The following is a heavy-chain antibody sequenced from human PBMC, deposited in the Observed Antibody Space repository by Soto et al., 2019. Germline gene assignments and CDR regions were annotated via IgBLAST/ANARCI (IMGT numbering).Heavy chain of an antibody. D-gene: IGHD4-4*01. Sequence: LRLSFAASGFTFSNYAMNWVRQAPGKGLEWVSIIGGIGQYTFYADSVKGRFTFSRDNSKNTMYLEMNNLRAEDTAIYFCAKGGTSNIYGIEVWGPGTTVTVS. CDR3: AKGGTSNIYGIEV. CDR1: GFTFSNYA. J-gene: IGHJ6*01. CDR2: IGGIGQYT. V-gene: IGHV3-23*01.